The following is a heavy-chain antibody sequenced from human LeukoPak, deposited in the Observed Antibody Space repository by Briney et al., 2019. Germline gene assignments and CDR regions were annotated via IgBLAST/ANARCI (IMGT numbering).Heavy chain of an antibody. CDR3: ARDVGYCSSTSCQLLTGFFDY. D-gene: IGHD2-2*01. V-gene: IGHV3-11*01. CDR2: ISRSHNTI. CDR1: GFTFSDYY. J-gene: IGHJ4*02. Sequence: KPGGALRLSCSSSGFTFSDYYMSSSRQAPAKGLEWVSHISRSHNTISYDAAAKGRSTISRDNEKKSLYLQMTSMRAEDTAVYYCARDVGYCSSTSCQLLTGFFDYWGQGNLVTVSS.